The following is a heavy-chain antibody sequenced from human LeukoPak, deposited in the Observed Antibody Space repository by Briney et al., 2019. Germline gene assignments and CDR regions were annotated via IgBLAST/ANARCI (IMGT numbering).Heavy chain of an antibody. Sequence: GGSLRLSCAASGFTFSNFALSWVRQAPGKGLEWVSAISGRGRGGSTNYADSVKGRFTISRDNSKNTLYLQMNSLRAEDTAVYYCAKVGIDGSGPFDHWGQETLVTVSS. CDR2: ISGRGRGGST. CDR3: AKVGIDGSGPFDH. CDR1: GFTFSNFA. J-gene: IGHJ4*02. V-gene: IGHV3-23*01. D-gene: IGHD3-10*01.